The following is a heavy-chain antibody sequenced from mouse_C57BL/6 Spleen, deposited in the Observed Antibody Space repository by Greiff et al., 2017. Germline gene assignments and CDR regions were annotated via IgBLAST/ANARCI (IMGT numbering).Heavy chain of an antibody. J-gene: IGHJ2*01. CDR3: VRGGLLRSSYDFGC. Sequence: EVQLVESGGGLVQPKGSLKLSCAASGFTFNTYAMSWVRQAPGKGLEWVARIRSRSSNYSTYYADSVKDRFTISRDDSQSMLYLQMNNLKTEDTARYCCVRGGLLRSSYDFGCWGHSTTLTV. V-gene: IGHV10-3*01. CDR1: GFTFNTYA. D-gene: IGHD1-1*01. CDR2: IRSRSSNYST.